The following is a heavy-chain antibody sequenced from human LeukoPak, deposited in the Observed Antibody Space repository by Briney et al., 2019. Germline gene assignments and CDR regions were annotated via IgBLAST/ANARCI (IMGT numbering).Heavy chain of an antibody. CDR2: IIPIFGTA. J-gene: IGHJ6*02. CDR1: GYTFTSYY. CDR3: ARDPYGMDV. V-gene: IGHV1-69*13. Sequence: GASVKVSCKASGYTFTSYYMHWVRQAPGQGLEWMGGIIPIFGTANYAQKFQGRVTITADESTSTAYMELSSLRSEDTAVYYCARDPYGMDVWGQGTMVTVSS.